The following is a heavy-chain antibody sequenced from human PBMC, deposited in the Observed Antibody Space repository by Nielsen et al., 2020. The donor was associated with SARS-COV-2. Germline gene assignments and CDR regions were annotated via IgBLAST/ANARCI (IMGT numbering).Heavy chain of an antibody. CDR2: ISYEGKK. D-gene: IGHD4/OR15-4a*01. CDR1: GFTFSSYA. Sequence: GGSLRLSCAASGFTFSSYAMHWVRQAPGKGLEWVAIISYEGKKKYADSLNGRFTISRDNSKNTLYLQMNSLGPEDTAIYFCAKETDDYSASWFDYWGQGTPVIVSS. CDR3: AKETDDYSASWFDY. J-gene: IGHJ5*01. V-gene: IGHV3-30*04.